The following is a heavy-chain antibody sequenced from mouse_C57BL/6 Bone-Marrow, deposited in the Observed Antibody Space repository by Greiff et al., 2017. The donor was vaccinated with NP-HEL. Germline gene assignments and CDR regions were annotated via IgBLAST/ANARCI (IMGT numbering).Heavy chain of an antibody. CDR3: ARRGDGYDGYYYAMDY. CDR2: IYPSDSET. Sequence: QVHVKQSGAELVRPGSSVKLSCKASGYTFTSYWMDWVKQRPGQGLEWIGNIYPSDSETHYNQKFKDKATLTVDKSSSTAYMQLSSLTSEDSAVYYCARRGDGYDGYYYAMDYWGQGTSVTVSS. CDR1: GYTFTSYW. J-gene: IGHJ4*01. V-gene: IGHV1-61*01. D-gene: IGHD2-2*01.